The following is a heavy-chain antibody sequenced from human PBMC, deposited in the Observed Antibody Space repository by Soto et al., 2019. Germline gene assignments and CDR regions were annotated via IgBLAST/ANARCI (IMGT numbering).Heavy chain of an antibody. CDR3: AWESGETWSYGAY. Sequence: QVQLQESGPGRVKPSETLSLTCSVSGGSITDYSWNWIRQSAGKGLEWIGRISATGKNQVNPSLQSRVTMSLDTSKNQFSLKLTSVTAADTAVYYCAWESGETWSYGAYWGQGTLVTVSS. D-gene: IGHD1-26*01. V-gene: IGHV4-4*07. CDR2: ISATGKN. J-gene: IGHJ4*02. CDR1: GGSITDYS.